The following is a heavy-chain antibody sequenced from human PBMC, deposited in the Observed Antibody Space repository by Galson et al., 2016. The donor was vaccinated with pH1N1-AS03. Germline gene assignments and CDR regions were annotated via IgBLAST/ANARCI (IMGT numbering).Heavy chain of an antibody. Sequence: QSGAEVKKPGASVKASCKASDDTFNSHGISWVRQAPGQGLEWMGCISANNVATNYAHKFPGRVTMTTDTSKSTTYMELRSLRSDDTAVYYCARMEKRWGDAYDIWGQGTMVAVSS. D-gene: IGHD7-27*01. V-gene: IGHV1-18*01. J-gene: IGHJ3*02. CDR3: ARMEKRWGDAYDI. CDR1: DDTFNSHG. CDR2: ISANNVAT.